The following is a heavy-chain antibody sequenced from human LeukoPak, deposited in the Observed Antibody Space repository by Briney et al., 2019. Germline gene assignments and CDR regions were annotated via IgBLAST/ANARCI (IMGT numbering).Heavy chain of an antibody. CDR1: GGSISSYY. CDR3: ARCRLGGYYDTRGYYSDY. CDR2: IYYSGST. V-gene: IGHV4-59*01. D-gene: IGHD3-22*01. J-gene: IGHJ4*02. Sequence: SETLSLTCTVSGGSISSYYWSWIRQPPGKGLEWIGYIYYSGSTNYNPSLKSRVTISVDTSKNQFSLKLSSVTAADTAVYYCARCRLGGYYDTRGYYSDYWGQGTLVTVSS.